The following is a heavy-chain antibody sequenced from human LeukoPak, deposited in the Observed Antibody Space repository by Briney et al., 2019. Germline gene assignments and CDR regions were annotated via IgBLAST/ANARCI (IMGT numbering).Heavy chain of an antibody. J-gene: IGHJ6*02. Sequence: PGRSLRLSCAASGFTFSNYGIHWVRQAPGKGLEWVAVISYDGSNKYYADSVKGRFTISRDNSKNTLYLQMNSLRAEDTAVYYCARDPQGGTPPYYYGMDVWGQGTTVTVSS. CDR2: ISYDGSNK. CDR1: GFTFSNYG. D-gene: IGHD1-1*01. CDR3: ARDPQGGTPPYYYGMDV. V-gene: IGHV3-30*03.